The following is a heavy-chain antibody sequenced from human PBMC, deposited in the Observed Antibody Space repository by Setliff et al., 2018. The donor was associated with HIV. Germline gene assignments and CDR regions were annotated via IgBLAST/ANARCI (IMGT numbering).Heavy chain of an antibody. CDR1: GITVSGIY. V-gene: IGHV3-66*02. CDR3: ARTGLSSIAALRDAFDI. J-gene: IGHJ3*02. D-gene: IGHD6-6*01. CDR2: INGGTTT. Sequence: GGSLRLSCVASGITVSGIYMTWVRQAPGKGLEWVPVINGGTTTYYADSVKGRFTISRDNSKNTLYLQMNSLRVEDTAIYYCARTGLSSIAALRDAFDIWGQGTMVTVSS.